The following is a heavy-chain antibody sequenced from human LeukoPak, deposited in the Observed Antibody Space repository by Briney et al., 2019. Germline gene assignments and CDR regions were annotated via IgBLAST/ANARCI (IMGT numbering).Heavy chain of an antibody. CDR1: GFTFSSYG. D-gene: IGHD3-22*01. V-gene: IGHV3-23*01. J-gene: IGHJ4*02. CDR2: ISGSGGST. CDR3: AKGHMYYYDSSGYYYGRTLIDY. Sequence: GGSLRLSCAASGFTFSSYGMSWVRQAPGKGLEWVSAISGSGGSTYYADSVKGRFTISRDNSKNTLYLQMNSLRAEDTAVYYCAKGHMYYYDSSGYYYGRTLIDYWGQGTLVTVSS.